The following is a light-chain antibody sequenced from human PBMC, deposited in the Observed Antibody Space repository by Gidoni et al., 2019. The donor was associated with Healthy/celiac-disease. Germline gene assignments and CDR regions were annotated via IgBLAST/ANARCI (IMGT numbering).Light chain of an antibody. CDR1: QSVSSN. J-gene: IGKJ1*01. V-gene: IGKV3-15*01. Sequence: EIVMTQSPDTLSVSPGERATLSCRASQSVSSNLAWYQPKPGQAPRLLIYGASTRATGIPARFSGSGSGTEFNITISSLQSEDFAVYYCQQYNNWPPWTFGQGTKVEIK. CDR2: GAS. CDR3: QQYNNWPPWT.